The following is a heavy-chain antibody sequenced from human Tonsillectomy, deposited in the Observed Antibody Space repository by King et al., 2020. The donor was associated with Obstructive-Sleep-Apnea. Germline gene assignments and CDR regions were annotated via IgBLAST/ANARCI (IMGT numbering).Heavy chain of an antibody. CDR3: GRHLDYDGSGYPLGY. D-gene: IGHD3-22*01. CDR2: IYPGDSDT. CDR1: GYIFANYW. Sequence: DVQLVESGAEVKKPGESLKISCKGSGYIFANYWIGWVRQMPGKGLEWVALIYPGDSDTRYSPSFQGQVTISVDKSISTAYLQWSSLKASDTAMYYCGRHLDYDGSGYPLGYWGQGTLVTVSP. V-gene: IGHV5-51*01. J-gene: IGHJ4*02.